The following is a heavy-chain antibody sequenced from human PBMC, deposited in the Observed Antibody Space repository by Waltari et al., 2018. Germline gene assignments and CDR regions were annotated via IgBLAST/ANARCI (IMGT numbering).Heavy chain of an antibody. CDR1: GVSFNAHY. J-gene: IGHJ4*02. D-gene: IGHD3-22*01. CDR2: IHHSGTT. CDR3: ARGDLHYGSSGFFY. Sequence: QVQLHQWGAGLLKPPETLSLTCGVSGVSFNAHYWTWIRQPPGKGLEWIGEIHHSGTTDYNPSLNSRLTMSVDTSKKQISLKMSSVTAADTAVYYCARGDLHYGSSGFFYWGQGALVTVSS. V-gene: IGHV4-34*01.